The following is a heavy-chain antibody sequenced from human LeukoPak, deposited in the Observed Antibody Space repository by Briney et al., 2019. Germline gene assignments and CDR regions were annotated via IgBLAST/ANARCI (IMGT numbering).Heavy chain of an antibody. J-gene: IGHJ4*02. CDR3: AKAETIAAALD. Sequence: GGSLRLSCAASGFTFSSYGMHWVRQAPGKGLEWVAVISYDGSNKYYADSVKGRFTISRDNSKNTLYLQMNSLRAEDTAVYYCAKAETIAAALDWGQGTLVTVSP. CDR1: GFTFSSYG. D-gene: IGHD6-13*01. CDR2: ISYDGSNK. V-gene: IGHV3-30*18.